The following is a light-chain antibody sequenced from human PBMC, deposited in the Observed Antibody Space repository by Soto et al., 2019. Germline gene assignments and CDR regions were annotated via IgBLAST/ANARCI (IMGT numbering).Light chain of an antibody. V-gene: IGKV3-20*01. J-gene: IGKJ1*01. CDR3: QQYGNSQWT. CDR2: GAS. Sequence: EAVLTQSPGTLSLSPGERATLSCRAGQTVASSYLAWYQQKPGQAPRLLIYGASSRATGIPDRFSGSGSGTDFTLTISRLEPEDFAVYYCQQYGNSQWTFGQGTKVEIK. CDR1: QTVASSY.